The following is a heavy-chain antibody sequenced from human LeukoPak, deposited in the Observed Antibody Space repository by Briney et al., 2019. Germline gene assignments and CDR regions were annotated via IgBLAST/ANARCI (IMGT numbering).Heavy chain of an antibody. CDR2: IYTSGST. CDR3: ARGCSSTSCWLRMDV. J-gene: IGHJ6*02. V-gene: IGHV4-4*07. CDR1: GGSISRYY. D-gene: IGHD2-2*01. Sequence: SETLSLTCTVSGGSISRYYWSWIRQPAGKGLEWIGRIYTSGSTNYNPSLKSRVTMSVDTSKNQYSLKLSSLTAADTAVYYCARGCSSTSCWLRMDVWGQGTTVTVSS.